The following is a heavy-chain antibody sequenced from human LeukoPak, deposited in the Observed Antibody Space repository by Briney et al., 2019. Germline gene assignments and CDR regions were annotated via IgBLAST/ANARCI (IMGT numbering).Heavy chain of an antibody. Sequence: GGSLRLSCAASGFTFSTSGMHWVRQAPGKGLEWVAVIWYDGSNKHYAESVKGRFSISRDNSKSTLYLQMNSLRAEDTAVYYCARARGVSTGFRPIDYWGQGTLVTVSS. V-gene: IGHV3-33*01. D-gene: IGHD3-22*01. CDR1: GFTFSTSG. CDR3: ARARGVSTGFRPIDY. CDR2: IWYDGSNK. J-gene: IGHJ4*02.